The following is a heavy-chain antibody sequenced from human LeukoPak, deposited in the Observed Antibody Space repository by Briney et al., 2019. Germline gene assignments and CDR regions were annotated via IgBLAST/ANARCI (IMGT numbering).Heavy chain of an antibody. D-gene: IGHD1-26*01. J-gene: IGHJ4*02. Sequence: SETLSLTCTVSGDSISSYYWSWIRQPAGKGLEWIGRIYASGSANYNPSLKSRATMSLDTSKNQFSLKLSSVTAADTAVYYCARVGSYWAFDYWGQGTLVTVSS. CDR3: ARVGSYWAFDY. CDR2: IYASGSA. V-gene: IGHV4-4*07. CDR1: GDSISSYY.